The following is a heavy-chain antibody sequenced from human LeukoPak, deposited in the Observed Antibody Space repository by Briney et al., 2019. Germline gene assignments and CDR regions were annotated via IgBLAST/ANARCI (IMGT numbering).Heavy chain of an antibody. CDR2: ISVYNGNT. Sequence: ASVKVSCKASGYTFTSYGISWVRQAPGQGPEWMGWISVYNGNTNYAQKLRGRVTMTTDTSTSTAYMELRSLRSDDTAVYYCARGTMIVVVSPGYFDYWGQGTLVTVSS. V-gene: IGHV1-18*01. D-gene: IGHD3-22*01. CDR1: GYTFTSYG. CDR3: ARGTMIVVVSPGYFDY. J-gene: IGHJ4*02.